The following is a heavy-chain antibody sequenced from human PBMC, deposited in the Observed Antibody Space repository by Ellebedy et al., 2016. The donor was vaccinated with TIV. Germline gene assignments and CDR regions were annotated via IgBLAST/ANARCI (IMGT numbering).Heavy chain of an antibody. CDR1: GYTFTGYY. V-gene: IGHV1-2*02. Sequence: ASVKVSXXASGYTFTGYYMHWVRQAPGQGLEWMGWINPNTGGTNFAQKFQGRVTLTRDTSISTACMELSSLRSDDTAIYYCVRGSHIQLPHYWGQGTLVTVSS. CDR2: INPNTGGT. CDR3: VRGSHIQLPHY. D-gene: IGHD2-2*01. J-gene: IGHJ4*02.